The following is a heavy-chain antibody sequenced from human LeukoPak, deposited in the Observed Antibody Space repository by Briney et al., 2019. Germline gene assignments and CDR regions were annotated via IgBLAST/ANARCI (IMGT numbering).Heavy chain of an antibody. CDR3: ARASSYDYVWGSYQR. V-gene: IGHV3-11*04. CDR1: GFTFSDYY. J-gene: IGHJ4*02. Sequence: GGSLRLSCAASGFTFSDYYMSWIRQAPGKGLEWVSYISSSGSTIYYADSVKGRFTISRDNAKNSLYLQMNSLRAEDTAVYYCARASSYDYVWGSYQRWGQGTLVTVSS. CDR2: ISSSGSTI. D-gene: IGHD3-16*02.